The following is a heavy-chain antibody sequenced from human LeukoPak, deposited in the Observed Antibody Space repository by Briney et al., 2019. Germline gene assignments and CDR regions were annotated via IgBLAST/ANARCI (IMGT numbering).Heavy chain of an antibody. CDR2: ISSSSSYK. Sequence: GGSLRLSCAASGFTFSRYRMNWVRQAPGKGLEWVSSISSSSSYKYYADSVMGRFTISRDNAKNSLYLQTNSLRAEDTAVYYCARDTNLYYYDSSGQLHAFDIWGQGTMVTVSS. CDR1: GFTFSRYR. J-gene: IGHJ3*02. D-gene: IGHD3-22*01. V-gene: IGHV3-21*01. CDR3: ARDTNLYYYDSSGQLHAFDI.